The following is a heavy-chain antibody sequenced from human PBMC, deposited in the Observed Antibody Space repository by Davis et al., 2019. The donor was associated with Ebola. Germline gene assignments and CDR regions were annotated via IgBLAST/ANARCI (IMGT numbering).Heavy chain of an antibody. CDR1: GGSIRSYY. D-gene: IGHD3-3*01. V-gene: IGHV4-59*08. Sequence: LRLSCTVPGGSIRSYYWSWIPQPPGKGLEWIGYIYYSGSTNYNPSLKSRVTISVDTSKNQFSLKLSSVTAADTAVYYCARGTRFLEWLFHDYWGQGTLVTVSS. CDR2: IYYSGST. CDR3: ARGTRFLEWLFHDY. J-gene: IGHJ4*02.